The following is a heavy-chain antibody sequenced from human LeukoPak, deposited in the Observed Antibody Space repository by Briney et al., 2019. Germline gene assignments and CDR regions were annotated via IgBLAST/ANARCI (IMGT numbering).Heavy chain of an antibody. V-gene: IGHV3-20*04. CDR3: ARDGGYCSSTTCYTLDY. J-gene: IGHJ4*02. D-gene: IGHD2-2*02. Sequence: PGGSLRLSCEASGFIFQDFGMSWVRQASGKGREWVSGLNWKGGITDYADSVKGRSTISRDNAKNSLYLEMHSLRAEDTALYYCARDGGYCSSTTCYTLDYWGQGVLVTVSS. CDR1: GFIFQDFG. CDR2: LNWKGGIT.